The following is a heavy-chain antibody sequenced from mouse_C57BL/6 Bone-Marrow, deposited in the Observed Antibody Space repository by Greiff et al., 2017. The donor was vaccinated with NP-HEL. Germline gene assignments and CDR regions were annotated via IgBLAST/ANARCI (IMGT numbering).Heavy chain of an antibody. CDR1: GFTFSDYG. D-gene: IGHD1-1*01. J-gene: IGHJ4*01. Sequence: EVKLVESGGGLVKPGGSLKLSCAASGFTFSDYGMHWVRQAPEKGLEWVAYISSGSSTIYYADTVKGRFTISRDNAKNTLFLQMTSLRSEDTAMYYCARPITTVPYYAMDYWGQGTSVTVSS. V-gene: IGHV5-17*01. CDR2: ISSGSSTI. CDR3: ARPITTVPYYAMDY.